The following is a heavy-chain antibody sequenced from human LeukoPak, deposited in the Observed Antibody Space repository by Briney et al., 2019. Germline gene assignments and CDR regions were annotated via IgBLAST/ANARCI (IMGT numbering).Heavy chain of an antibody. V-gene: IGHV4-59*01. Sequence: SETLSLTCTVSGGSISSYYWSWIRQPPGKGLEWIGYIYYSRSTNYNPSLKSRVTISVDTSKNQFSLKLSSVTAADTAVYYCARDVNWFDPWGQGTLVTVSS. J-gene: IGHJ5*02. CDR3: ARDVNWFDP. CDR2: IYYSRST. CDR1: GGSISSYY.